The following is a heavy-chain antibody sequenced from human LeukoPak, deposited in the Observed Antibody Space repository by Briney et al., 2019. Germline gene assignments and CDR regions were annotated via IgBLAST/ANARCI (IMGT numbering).Heavy chain of an antibody. CDR1: GYTFKSYD. V-gene: IGHV1-8*01. Sequence: GASVKVSCKASGYTFKSYDINWVRQATGQGLEWMGWMNPKSGNTGYAQKFQGRVTMTRNTSISTAYMELRSLRSDDTAVYYCARERIEVSVGWFDPWGQGTLVTVSS. CDR3: ARERIEVSVGWFDP. CDR2: MNPKSGNT. D-gene: IGHD5/OR15-5a*01. J-gene: IGHJ5*02.